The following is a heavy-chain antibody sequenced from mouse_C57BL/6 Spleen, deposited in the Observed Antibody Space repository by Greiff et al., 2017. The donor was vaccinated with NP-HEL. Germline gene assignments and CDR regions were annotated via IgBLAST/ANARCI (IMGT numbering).Heavy chain of an antibody. CDR1: GYTFTSYW. CDR2: IDPSDSYT. CDR3: ARSRISGYYFDY. V-gene: IGHV1-50*01. D-gene: IGHD3-2*02. J-gene: IGHJ2*01. Sequence: VQLQQPGAELVKPGASVKLSCKASGYTFTSYWMQWVKQRPGQGLEWIGEIDPSDSYTNYNQKFKGKATLTVDTSSSTAYMQLSSLTSEDSAVYYCARSRISGYYFDYWGQGTTLTVSS.